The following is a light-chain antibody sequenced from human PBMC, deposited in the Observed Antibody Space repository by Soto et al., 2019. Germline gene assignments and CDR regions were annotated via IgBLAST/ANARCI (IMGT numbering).Light chain of an antibody. V-gene: IGKV3-11*01. CDR1: QSVNSY. J-gene: IGKJ5*01. Sequence: EIVLTQSPATLSLSPGERVTLSCRASQSVNSYLAWYQQKPGQAPRLLIYDASNRATGVPARSSGSGSGTDFTLTISSLEPEDFAVYYCQQRSSWLRITFGQGTRLEIK. CDR2: DAS. CDR3: QQRSSWLRIT.